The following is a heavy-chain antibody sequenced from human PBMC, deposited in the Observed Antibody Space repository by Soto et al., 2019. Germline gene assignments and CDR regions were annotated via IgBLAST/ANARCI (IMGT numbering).Heavy chain of an antibody. V-gene: IGHV1-69*06. CDR2: IIPIFGTA. CDR1: GGTFSSYA. D-gene: IGHD1-26*01. CDR3: AGAPGSREGAFDI. J-gene: IGHJ3*02. Sequence: QLQLVQSGAEVKKPGSSVKVSCKDSGGTFSSYAISWVRQAPGQGLVWMGGIIPIFGTANYAQKLHGRVTITVDKSSSPAFLELSSLSSEDTAMYYCAGAPGSREGAFDIMGQGTMVTVSS.